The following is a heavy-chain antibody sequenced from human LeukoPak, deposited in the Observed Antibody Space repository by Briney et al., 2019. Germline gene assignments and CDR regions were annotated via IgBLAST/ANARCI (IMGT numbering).Heavy chain of an antibody. J-gene: IGHJ1*01. Sequence: ASVKVSCKASGYTFTGFYIHWVRQAPGQGLEWMGWTNPNSGDTKYAQKFQGRVTVTRDTSISTVYMELTRLRSDDTAVYYCVRDLRMATIIDHTQQWGQGTLVTVSS. D-gene: IGHD5-24*01. V-gene: IGHV1-2*02. CDR1: GYTFTGFY. CDR3: VRDLRMATIIDHTQQ. CDR2: TNPNSGDT.